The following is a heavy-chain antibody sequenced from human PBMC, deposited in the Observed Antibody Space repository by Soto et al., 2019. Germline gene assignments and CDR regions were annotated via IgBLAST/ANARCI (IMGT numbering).Heavy chain of an antibody. Sequence: SETLSLTCAVYGGSFSGYYWSWIRQPPGKGLEWIGEINHSGSTNYSPSLKSRVTISVDTSKNQFSLKLSSVTAADTAVYYCARGLYGSGSYYTGLFDYWGQGTLVTVSS. J-gene: IGHJ4*02. D-gene: IGHD3-10*01. CDR1: GGSFSGYY. CDR3: ARGLYGSGSYYTGLFDY. V-gene: IGHV4-34*01. CDR2: INHSGST.